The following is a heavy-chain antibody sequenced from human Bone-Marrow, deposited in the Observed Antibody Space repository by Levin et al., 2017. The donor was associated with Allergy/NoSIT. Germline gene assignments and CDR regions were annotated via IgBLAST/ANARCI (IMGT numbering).Heavy chain of an antibody. CDR1: GFTFDIFA. CDR2: ISGSGGTT. J-gene: IGHJ5*01. Sequence: GGSLRLSCAASGFTFDIFAMTWVRQGPGKGLEWVSTISGSGGTTFLSDSVKGRFSISRDTSRNKLYLQMKNLRAEDTATYYCAKETTAAPGGVNWLYSWGQGILVTVSS. V-gene: IGHV3-23*01. D-gene: IGHD6-13*01. CDR3: AKETTAAPGGVNWLYS.